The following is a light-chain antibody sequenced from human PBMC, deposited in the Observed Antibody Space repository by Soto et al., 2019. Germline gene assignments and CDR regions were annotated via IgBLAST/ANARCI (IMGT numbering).Light chain of an antibody. J-gene: IGKJ1*01. CDR2: DAS. Sequence: DIQLTQSPSTLSASVGDRVTITCRASQRIDRYLAWYQQKPGKAPKLLVYDASTLEGGVPSRFSGSGSATEFIITISSLQPDDFATYYCQQYKDDAWTFGQGTRVEIK. CDR1: QRIDRY. V-gene: IGKV1-5*01. CDR3: QQYKDDAWT.